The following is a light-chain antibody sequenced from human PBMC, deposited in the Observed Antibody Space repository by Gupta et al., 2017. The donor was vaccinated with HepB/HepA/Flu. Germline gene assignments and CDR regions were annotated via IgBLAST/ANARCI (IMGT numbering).Light chain of an antibody. CDR1: SSNIGNNY. CDR2: END. Sequence: QSVLTQPPSVSAAPGQKVTISCSGSSSNIGNNYVSWYQQLPATAPKLLIYENDKRPSGIPDRFSGSKSGTSGTLNIARLQTGDEGDYYCVSRDSSQSAYVFGTGTKFTVL. V-gene: IGLV1-51*02. J-gene: IGLJ1*01. CDR3: VSRDSSQSAYV.